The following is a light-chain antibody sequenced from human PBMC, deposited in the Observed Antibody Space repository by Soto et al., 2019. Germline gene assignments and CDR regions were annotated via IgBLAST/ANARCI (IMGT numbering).Light chain of an antibody. V-gene: IGKV3-20*01. J-gene: IGKJ1*01. CDR2: GAS. Sequence: ETVLAQSRGAVSWAPGERTTRSCRASQSVSSSYLAWYQQKPGQAPRLLIYGASSRATGIPDRFSGSGSGTDFTLIISRVEPADLPVYSCQHYARPPATFGKGTKVDIK. CDR3: QHYARPPAT. CDR1: QSVSSSY.